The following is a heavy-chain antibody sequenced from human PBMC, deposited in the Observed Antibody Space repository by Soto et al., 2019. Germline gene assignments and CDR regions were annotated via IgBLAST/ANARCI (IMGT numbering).Heavy chain of an antibody. Sequence: TSETLSLTCTVSGGSVSSGSYYWSWIRQPPGKGLEWIGYIYYSGSTYYNPSLKSRVTISVDTSKNQFSLKLNSVTAADTAVYYCASRHSSPYFDYWGQGTLVTVSS. CDR2: IYYSGST. J-gene: IGHJ4*02. CDR1: GGSVSSGSYY. CDR3: ASRHSSPYFDY. V-gene: IGHV4-61*01. D-gene: IGHD6-13*01.